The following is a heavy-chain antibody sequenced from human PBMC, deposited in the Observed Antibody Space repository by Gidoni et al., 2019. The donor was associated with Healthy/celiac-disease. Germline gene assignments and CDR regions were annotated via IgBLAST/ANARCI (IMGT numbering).Heavy chain of an antibody. CDR1: GGSISSYY. J-gene: IGHJ3*02. V-gene: IGHV4-4*07. D-gene: IGHD6-13*01. CDR3: ARYRRPSTSLSSRQQLDKVAFDI. CDR2: IYTSGST. Sequence: QVQLQESGPGLVKPSETLSLTCTVSGGSISSYYWSWIRQPAGKGLEWIGRIYTSGSTNYNPPLKSRVTMSVDTSKNQFSLKLSSVTAADTAVYYCARYRRPSTSLSSRQQLDKVAFDIWGQGTMVTVSS.